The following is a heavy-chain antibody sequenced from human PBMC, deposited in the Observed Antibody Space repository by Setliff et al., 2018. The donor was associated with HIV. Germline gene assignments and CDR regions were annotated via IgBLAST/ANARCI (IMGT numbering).Heavy chain of an antibody. CDR3: ARDTSSSY. V-gene: IGHV1-18*01. J-gene: IGHJ4*02. D-gene: IGHD2-2*01. Sequence: ASVKVSCKASGYIFTNYGISWVRQAPGHGFQWMGWISPKYGGTNYAQNFQGRVTMTRDTSISTAYMELSSLGSDDTAVYFCARDTSSSYWGQGTPVTVSS. CDR1: GYIFTNYG. CDR2: ISPKYGGT.